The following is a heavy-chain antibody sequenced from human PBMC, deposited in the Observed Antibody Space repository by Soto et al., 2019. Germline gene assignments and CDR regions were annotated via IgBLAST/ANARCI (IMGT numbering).Heavy chain of an antibody. Sequence: PSLPQPVTYNVFDGKRKGRGDYWNCNHQPPGKALEWIGYICYSGTTNYSPSLKGRVAISIDTSKNQFSLSLTSVTAADSAVYYCARAGVFHGHLLFWGQGTQDTVFS. V-gene: IGHV4-30-4*01. D-gene: IGHD3-3*01. J-gene: IGHJ4*02. CDR3: ARAGVFHGHLLF. CDR2: ICYSGTT. CDR1: DGKRKGRGDY.